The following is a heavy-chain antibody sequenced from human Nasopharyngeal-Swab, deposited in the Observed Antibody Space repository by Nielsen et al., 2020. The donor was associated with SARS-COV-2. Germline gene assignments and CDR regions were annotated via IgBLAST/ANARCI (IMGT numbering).Heavy chain of an antibody. CDR1: GFTFDDYA. J-gene: IGHJ4*02. CDR2: ISWNSGSI. V-gene: IGHV3-9*01. D-gene: IGHD5-24*01. Sequence: SLKISCAASGFTFDDYAIHWVRQASGKGPEWVSGISWNSGSIGYADSVKGRFTISRDNAKNSLYLQMNSLRAEDTALYYCTKADGYSSAFDYWGQGTLVTVSS. CDR3: TKADGYSSAFDY.